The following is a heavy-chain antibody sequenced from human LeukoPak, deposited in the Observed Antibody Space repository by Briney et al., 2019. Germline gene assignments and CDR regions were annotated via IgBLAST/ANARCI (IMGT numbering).Heavy chain of an antibody. Sequence: SGGSLRLSCAASGFTFSSYAMSWVRQAPGKGLEWVSYISSSSSTIYYADSVKGRFTISRDNAKNSLYLQMNSLRDEDTAVYYCARAALSYVYYYGMDVWGQGTTVTVSS. CDR2: ISSSSSTI. CDR1: GFTFSSYA. D-gene: IGHD1-26*01. V-gene: IGHV3-48*02. CDR3: ARAALSYVYYYGMDV. J-gene: IGHJ6*02.